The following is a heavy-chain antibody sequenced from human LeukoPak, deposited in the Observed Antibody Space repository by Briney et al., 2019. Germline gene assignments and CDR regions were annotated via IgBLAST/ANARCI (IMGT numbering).Heavy chain of an antibody. CDR3: AKVAATPPGYYGVDV. CDR1: GGSICSSIYY. D-gene: IGHD1-26*01. Sequence: PSETLSLTCSVSGGSICSSIYYWGWIRQPPGKGLEWIGNIYYSGSTFYSPSLKSRVTISVDTSKNQFSLKVRSVTAADTAVYYCAKVAATPPGYYGVDVWGQGTTVTVSS. J-gene: IGHJ6*02. CDR2: IYYSGST. V-gene: IGHV4-39*01.